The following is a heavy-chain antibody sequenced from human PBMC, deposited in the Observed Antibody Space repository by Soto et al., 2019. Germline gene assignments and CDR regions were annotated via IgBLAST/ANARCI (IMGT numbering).Heavy chain of an antibody. CDR3: ARDDSVAPYYYYGMGV. V-gene: IGHV1-3*01. Sequence: ASVKVSCKASGYTFTSYAMHWVRQAPGQRLEWMGWINAGNGNTKYSQKFQGRVTITRDTSASTAYMELSSLRSEDTAVYYCARDDSVAPYYYYGMGVWGQGTTVTVSS. CDR1: GYTFTSYA. CDR2: INAGNGNT. D-gene: IGHD6-19*01. J-gene: IGHJ6*02.